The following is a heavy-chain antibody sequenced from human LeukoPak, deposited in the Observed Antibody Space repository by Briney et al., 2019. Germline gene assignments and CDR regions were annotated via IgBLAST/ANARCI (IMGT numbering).Heavy chain of an antibody. J-gene: IGHJ4*02. Sequence: GASVKVSCKASGGTFSSYSINWVRQAPGKGLEWMGGFDPEDGETIYAQKFQGRVTMTEDTSTDTAYLELSSLRSEDTAVYYCATDPVGYCSSDSCYSVDYWGQGTLVTVSS. V-gene: IGHV1-24*01. CDR3: ATDPVGYCSSDSCYSVDY. CDR1: GGTFSSYS. D-gene: IGHD2-2*01. CDR2: FDPEDGET.